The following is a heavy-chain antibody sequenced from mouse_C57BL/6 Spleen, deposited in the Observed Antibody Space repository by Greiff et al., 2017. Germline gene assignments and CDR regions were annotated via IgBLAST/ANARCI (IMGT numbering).Heavy chain of an antibody. CDR2: IYPSDSET. CDR3: ARSGYDDYYYDMED. D-gene: IGHD2-2*01. V-gene: IGHV1-52*01. CDR1: GYAFTSSW. J-gene: IGHJ4*01. Sequence: VQLQQPGAELVRPGSSVKLSCKASGYAFTSSWMHWVKQRPIQGLEWIGRIYPSDSETHYNQKFKDKATLTADKSSSTAYMQLSSLTSEDSAVYYCARSGYDDYYYDMEDWGQGTSGTAS.